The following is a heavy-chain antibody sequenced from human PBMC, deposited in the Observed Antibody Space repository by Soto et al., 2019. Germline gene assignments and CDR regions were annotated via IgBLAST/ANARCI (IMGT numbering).Heavy chain of an antibody. D-gene: IGHD2-15*01. J-gene: IGHJ5*02. CDR2: IYYSGST. Sequence: SETLSLTCTVSGGSISSYYWSWIRQPPGKGLEWIGSIYYSGSTYYNPSLKSRVTISVDTSKNQFSLKLSSVTAADTAVYYCARRGLHCSGGSCYHWFDPWGQGTLVTVSS. V-gene: IGHV4-59*05. CDR3: ARRGLHCSGGSCYHWFDP. CDR1: GGSISSYY.